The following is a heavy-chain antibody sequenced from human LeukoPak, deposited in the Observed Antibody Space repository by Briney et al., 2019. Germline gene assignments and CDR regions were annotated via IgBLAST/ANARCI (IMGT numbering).Heavy chain of an antibody. CDR3: ARGYSVVYYFDY. CDR1: GASIDSYY. D-gene: IGHD2-2*02. V-gene: IGHV4-38-2*02. Sequence: PSETLSLTCTISGASIDSYYWSWIRQPPGKGLEWIGSIYHSGSTYYNPSLKSRVTISVDTSKNQFSLKLSSVTAADTAVYYCARGYSVVYYFDYWGQGTLVTVSS. J-gene: IGHJ4*02. CDR2: IYHSGST.